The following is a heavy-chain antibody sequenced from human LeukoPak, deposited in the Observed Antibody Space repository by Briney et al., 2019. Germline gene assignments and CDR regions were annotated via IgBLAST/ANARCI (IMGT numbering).Heavy chain of an antibody. CDR2: ISSSGNNA. CDR3: AKDIQLST. Sequence: GGSLRLSCAASGFTFSSYSMTWVRQAPGKGLEWVSLISSSGNNAYYADSVKGRFTISRDNSKNTLSLQMNSQRVEDTAIYYCAKDIQLSTWGLGTMVTVSS. D-gene: IGHD5-24*01. CDR1: GFTFSSYS. V-gene: IGHV3-23*01. J-gene: IGHJ3*01.